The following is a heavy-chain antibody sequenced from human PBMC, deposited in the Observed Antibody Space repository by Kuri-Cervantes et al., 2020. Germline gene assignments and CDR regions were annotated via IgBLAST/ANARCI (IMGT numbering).Heavy chain of an antibody. D-gene: IGHD3-10*01. Sequence: GGSLRLSCAASGFTFSSYGMHWVRQAPGKGLEWVAVISYDGSNKYYADSVKGRFTISRDNSKSTLYLQMNSLRAEDTAVYYCACPAYGSWPVWGQGTTVTVSS. CDR2: ISYDGSNK. J-gene: IGHJ6*02. CDR1: GFTFSSYG. CDR3: ACPAYGSWPV. V-gene: IGHV3-30*03.